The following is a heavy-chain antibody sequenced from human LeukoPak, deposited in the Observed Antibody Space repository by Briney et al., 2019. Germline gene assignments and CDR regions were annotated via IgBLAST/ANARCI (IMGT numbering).Heavy chain of an antibody. CDR2: IYPGVSDT. CDR3: ARQEMSRGYCSSTSCRAPFDY. J-gene: IGHJ4*02. CDR1: GYSFTNYW. D-gene: IGHD2-2*01. V-gene: IGHV5-51*01. Sequence: GESLKISCKGSGYSFTNYWIGWVRQMPGKGLEWMGIIYPGVSDTRYSPSFQGQVTISVDKSISTAYLQWSSLKASDTAMYYCARQEMSRGYCSSTSCRAPFDYWGQGTLVTVSS.